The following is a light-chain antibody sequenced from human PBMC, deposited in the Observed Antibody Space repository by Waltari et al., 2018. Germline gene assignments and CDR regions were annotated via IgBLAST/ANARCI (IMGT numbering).Light chain of an antibody. V-gene: IGLV4-69*01. Sequence: EKGPGYVFKVNIYGINNRRAGIPYRFSGSSSGDAPYLTISSLQSEDEADYYCQTCAHGTWVFGGGTKLTVL. CDR3: QTCAHGTWV. J-gene: IGLJ2*01. CDR2: VNIYGIN.